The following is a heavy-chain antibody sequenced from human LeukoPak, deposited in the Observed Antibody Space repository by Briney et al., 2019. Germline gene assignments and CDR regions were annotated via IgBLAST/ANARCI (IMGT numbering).Heavy chain of an antibody. Sequence: PSETLSLTCTVSGGSIISSSYYWGWIRQPPGKGLEWIGSIYYSGSTYYNPSLKSRVTISVDTSKNQFSLKLSSVTAAYTAVYYCARSRAGTDYWGQGTLVTVSS. CDR1: GGSIISSSYY. D-gene: IGHD1-26*01. CDR3: ARSRAGTDY. V-gene: IGHV4-39*07. CDR2: IYYSGST. J-gene: IGHJ4*02.